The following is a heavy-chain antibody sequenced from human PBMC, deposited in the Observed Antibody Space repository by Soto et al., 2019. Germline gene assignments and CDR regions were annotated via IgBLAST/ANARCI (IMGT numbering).Heavy chain of an antibody. CDR1: GFTFSSYG. CDR2: ISYDGSNK. CDR3: AKDRGRYCSGGSCYSLDY. D-gene: IGHD2-15*01. V-gene: IGHV3-30*18. Sequence: QVQLVESGGGVVQPGRSLRLSCAASGFTFSSYGMHWVRQAPGKGLEWVAVISYDGSNKYYADSVKGRFTISRDNSENTLYLQMNSLRAEDTAVYYCAKDRGRYCSGGSCYSLDYWGQGTLVTVSS. J-gene: IGHJ4*02.